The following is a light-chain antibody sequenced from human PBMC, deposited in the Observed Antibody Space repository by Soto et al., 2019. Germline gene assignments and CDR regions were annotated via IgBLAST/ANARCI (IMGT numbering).Light chain of an antibody. CDR2: DVS. CDR3: SSYGASSTL. Sequence: QSVLTQPASLSGSPGQSITISCTGTSTDIGSYNYVSWYQQHPGKAPKLMIFDVSYRPSGISDRFPGSKSGNTASLTISGLQPEDEADYYCSSYGASSTLFGGGTKVTVL. J-gene: IGLJ2*01. CDR1: STDIGSYNY. V-gene: IGLV2-14*03.